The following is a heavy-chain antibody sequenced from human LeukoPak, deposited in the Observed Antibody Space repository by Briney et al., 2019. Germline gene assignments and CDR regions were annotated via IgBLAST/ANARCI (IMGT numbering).Heavy chain of an antibody. J-gene: IGHJ4*02. Sequence: PGGSLRLSCAASGFTFSDYFMTWIRQAPGKGLEWVSYISGSGSNKYYADSVKGRFTISRDNAKNSLYLQMNSLRVEDTAVYYCATSQSSVAGIVGGWGQGTLVTVSS. D-gene: IGHD6-19*01. CDR3: ATSQSSVAGIVGG. CDR1: GFTFSDYF. CDR2: ISGSGSNK. V-gene: IGHV3-11*04.